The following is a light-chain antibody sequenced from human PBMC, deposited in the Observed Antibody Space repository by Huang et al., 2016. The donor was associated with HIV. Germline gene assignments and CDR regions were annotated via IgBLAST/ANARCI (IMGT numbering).Light chain of an antibody. CDR1: QSLFFSSNKRSY. Sequence: DIVMTQSPDSLTVSLGERATINCRSSQSLFFSSNKRSYLAWYQKKPGQPPKLVISWASARESGVPDRFRGSGSETHFTLTINGLQAEDVAVYYCQQYYHNPLTFGGGTKVEI. J-gene: IGKJ4*01. CDR2: WAS. CDR3: QQYYHNPLT. V-gene: IGKV4-1*01.